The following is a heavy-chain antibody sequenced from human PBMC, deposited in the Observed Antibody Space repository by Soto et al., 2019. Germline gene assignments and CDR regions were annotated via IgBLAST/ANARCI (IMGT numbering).Heavy chain of an antibody. CDR3: ARSIVVVTALDY. J-gene: IGHJ4*02. CDR2: INAGNGNT. CDR1: GYTFTSYA. Sequence: ASVKLSCKASGYTFTSYAMHWVRQAPGQRLEWMGWINAGNGNTKYSQKFQGRVTITRDTSASTAYMELSSLRSEDTAVYYCARSIVVVTALDYWGQRTPVPVSS. D-gene: IGHD2-21*02. V-gene: IGHV1-3*01.